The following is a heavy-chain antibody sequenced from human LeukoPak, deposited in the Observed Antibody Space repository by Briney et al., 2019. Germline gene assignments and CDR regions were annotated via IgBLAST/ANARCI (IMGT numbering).Heavy chain of an antibody. CDR2: INPSGGST. CDR1: GYTFTSYY. CDR3: ARDPLADFWSGYLFDY. V-gene: IGHV1-46*03. D-gene: IGHD3-3*01. J-gene: IGHJ4*02. Sequence: GASVKVSCKASGYTFTSYYMHWVRQAPGQGLEWMGIINPSGGSTSYAQKFQGRVTMTRDTSTSTVYMELSSLRSEDTAVYYCARDPLADFWSGYLFDYWGQGTLVTVSS.